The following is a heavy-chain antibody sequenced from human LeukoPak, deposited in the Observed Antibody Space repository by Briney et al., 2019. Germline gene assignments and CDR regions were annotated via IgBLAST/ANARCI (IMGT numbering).Heavy chain of an antibody. J-gene: IGHJ4*02. Sequence: SETLSLTCAVYGGSFSGYYWSWIRQPPGKGLEWIGEINHSGSTNYNPSLKSRVTISVDTSKNQFSLKLSSVTAADTAVYYCARDGQQLMAFDYWGQGTLVTVSS. D-gene: IGHD6-13*01. CDR1: GGSFSGYY. V-gene: IGHV4-34*01. CDR3: ARDGQQLMAFDY. CDR2: INHSGST.